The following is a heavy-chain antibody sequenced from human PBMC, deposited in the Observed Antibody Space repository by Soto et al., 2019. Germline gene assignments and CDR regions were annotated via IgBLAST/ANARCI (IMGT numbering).Heavy chain of an antibody. CDR2: ISAYNGNR. CDR1: GYTYTSYG. V-gene: IGHV1-18*01. CDR3: ARGGQNGYYDSRAMVDY. J-gene: IGHJ4*02. D-gene: IGHD3-22*01. Sequence: QVQLVQSGAEVKKPGASVKVSCKASGYTYTSYGISWVRQAPGQGLEWMGWISAYNGNRNYAQKLQGRVTMTTDTSTSTAYMELRSLRSDDTAVYYCARGGQNGYYDSRAMVDYWGQGTLVTVSS.